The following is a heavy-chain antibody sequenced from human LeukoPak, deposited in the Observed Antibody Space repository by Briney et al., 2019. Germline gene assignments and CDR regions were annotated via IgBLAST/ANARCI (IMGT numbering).Heavy chain of an antibody. D-gene: IGHD3-22*01. CDR3: ASHSSGYYYGSARWFDP. CDR2: IRYDGSNK. Sequence: GGSLKLSCAASGFTFSSYGMHWVRQAPGKGLEWVAFIRYDGSNKYYADSVKGRFTISRDNSKNTLYLQMNSLRAEDTAVYYCASHSSGYYYGSARWFDPWGQGTLVTVSS. J-gene: IGHJ5*02. V-gene: IGHV3-30*02. CDR1: GFTFSSYG.